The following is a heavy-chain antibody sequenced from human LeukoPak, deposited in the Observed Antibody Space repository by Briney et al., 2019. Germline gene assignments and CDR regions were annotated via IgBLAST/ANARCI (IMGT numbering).Heavy chain of an antibody. J-gene: IGHJ5*02. D-gene: IGHD3-3*01. Sequence: SETLSLTCTVSGGSISSYYWSWIRQPPGKGLEWIGYFYYSGSTNYNPSLKSRVTISVDTSKNQFSLKLSSVTAADTAVYYCARSEDFWSGYFSFNWFDPWGQGTLVTVSS. CDR3: ARSEDFWSGYFSFNWFDP. V-gene: IGHV4-59*01. CDR2: FYYSGST. CDR1: GGSISSYY.